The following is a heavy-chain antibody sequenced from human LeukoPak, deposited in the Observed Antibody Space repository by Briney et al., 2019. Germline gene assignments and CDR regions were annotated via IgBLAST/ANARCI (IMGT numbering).Heavy chain of an antibody. CDR3: AREARYYDSSAY. D-gene: IGHD3-22*01. J-gene: IGHJ4*02. CDR2: IYSGGST. Sequence: GGSLRLSCAASGFTVSSNYMSWVRQAPGKGLEWVSVIYSGGSTYYADSVKGRFTISRDNSKNTLYLQMNSLRAEDTAVYYCAREARYYDSSAYWGQGTPVTVSS. CDR1: GFTVSSNY. V-gene: IGHV3-53*01.